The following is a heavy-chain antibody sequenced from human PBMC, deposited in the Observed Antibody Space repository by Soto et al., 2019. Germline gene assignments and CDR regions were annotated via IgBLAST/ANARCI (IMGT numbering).Heavy chain of an antibody. J-gene: IGHJ6*02. CDR2: ISYDGSNK. CDR1: GFIFSKYG. CDR3: AKDLGSGKPYYYYAMDV. D-gene: IGHD3-10*01. Sequence: GGSLRLSCAASGFIFSKYGMHWVRQAPGKGLEWVAVISYDGSNKYYAESVKGRFIISRDKSENTLYLQMNSLRAEDTALYYCAKDLGSGKPYYYYAMDVWGQGTTVTVSS. V-gene: IGHV3-30*18.